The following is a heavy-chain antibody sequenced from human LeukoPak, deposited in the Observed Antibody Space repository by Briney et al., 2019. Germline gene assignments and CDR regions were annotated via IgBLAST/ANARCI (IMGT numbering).Heavy chain of an antibody. J-gene: IGHJ4*02. V-gene: IGHV3-48*04. CDR2: ISFSVNTK. D-gene: IGHD6-19*01. CDR1: GFTFSNSW. CDR3: ARGAYSSGWAYFDH. Sequence: GGSLRLSCEASGFTFSNSWMTWVRQTPGKGLEWVSYISFSVNTKYYGDSVKGRFTISRDNAKNSLYLHMDSLRAEDTAVYYCARGAYSSGWAYFDHWGQGTLVTVSS.